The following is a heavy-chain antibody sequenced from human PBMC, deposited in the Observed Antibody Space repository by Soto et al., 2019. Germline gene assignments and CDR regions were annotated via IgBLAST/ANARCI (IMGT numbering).Heavy chain of an antibody. Sequence: PSESLSLTCSVYGGCFSGYYWSWIRQNPGKGLEWIGEINHSGSTNYNPSLKSRVTISVDTSKNQFSLKLSSVTAADTAVYYCARGRQTLGFWSGYYAGQSSYLVNGGQGTLLTVSS. J-gene: IGHJ4*02. CDR2: INHSGST. CDR1: GGCFSGYY. CDR3: ARGRQTLGFWSGYYAGQSSYLVN. D-gene: IGHD3-3*01. V-gene: IGHV4-34*01.